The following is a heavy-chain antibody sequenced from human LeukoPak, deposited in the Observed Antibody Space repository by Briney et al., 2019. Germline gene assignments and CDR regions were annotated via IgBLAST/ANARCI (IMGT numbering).Heavy chain of an antibody. CDR2: IYTSGST. V-gene: IGHV4-61*02. Sequence: SETLSLTCTVSGGSISSGSYYWSWIRQPAGKGLEWVGRIYTSGSTNYNPSLKSRVTISVDTSKNQFSLKLSSVTAADTAVYYCARDIAYCGGDCYVQFDLWGQGTLVTVSS. CDR3: ARDIAYCGGDCYVQFDL. D-gene: IGHD2-21*02. CDR1: GGSISSGSYY. J-gene: IGHJ5*02.